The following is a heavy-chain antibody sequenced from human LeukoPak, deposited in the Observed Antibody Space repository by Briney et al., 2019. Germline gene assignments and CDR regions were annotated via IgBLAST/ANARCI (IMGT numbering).Heavy chain of an antibody. D-gene: IGHD1-26*01. CDR1: GASISTYH. J-gene: IGHJ4*02. Sequence: SETLSLTCSVSGASISTYHWSWIRQPPGKGLEWVGYILTSGTTNYNPSLKSRLTISVDTSKNQFTLKLSSVTAADTAVYYCARLRVSGSYLYYFDYWGQGTLVTVSS. V-gene: IGHV4-4*09. CDR2: ILTSGTT. CDR3: ARLRVSGSYLYYFDY.